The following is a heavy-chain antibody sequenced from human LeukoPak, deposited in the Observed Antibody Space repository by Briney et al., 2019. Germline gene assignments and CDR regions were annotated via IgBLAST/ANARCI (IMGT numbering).Heavy chain of an antibody. Sequence: SETLSLTCTVSGGSISSISYYWGWIRQPPGKGLEWIGSMYYSGSTYYNPSLKSRVTISVDTSKNQFSLKLSSVTAADTAVYYCARHTYCSSTSCYAKPEGYYYYYMDVWGKGTTVTISS. D-gene: IGHD2-2*01. CDR2: MYYSGST. CDR1: GGSISSISYY. CDR3: ARHTYCSSTSCYAKPEGYYYYYMDV. V-gene: IGHV4-39*01. J-gene: IGHJ6*03.